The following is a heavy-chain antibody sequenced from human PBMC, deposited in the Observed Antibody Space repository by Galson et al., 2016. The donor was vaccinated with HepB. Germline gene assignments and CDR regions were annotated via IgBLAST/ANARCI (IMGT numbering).Heavy chain of an antibody. V-gene: IGHV1-2*04. D-gene: IGHD1-14*01. Sequence: SVKVSCKASGYTFTTYYMHWVRQAPGQGLEWMGCINPYSGGTNYAQKFQDWVIMTRDTSISTAYMELSRLRSDDTAVYYCAKGVGIVAMDVWGQGTPVTVSS. J-gene: IGHJ6*02. CDR3: AKGVGIVAMDV. CDR1: GYTFTTYY. CDR2: INPYSGGT.